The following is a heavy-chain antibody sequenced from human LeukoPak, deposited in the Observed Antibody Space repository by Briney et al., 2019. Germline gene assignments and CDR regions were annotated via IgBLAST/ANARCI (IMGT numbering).Heavy chain of an antibody. CDR2: INVDGSST. D-gene: IGHD3-16*01. CDR1: GFTFSSYW. V-gene: IGHV3-74*01. CDR3: ARVAPYNYFDY. J-gene: IGHJ4*02. Sequence: GGSLRLSCAASGFTFSSYWMHWVRQAPGKGLVWVSRINVDGSSTSYAGSVKGRFTISRDNPKNTLYLQMNSLRVEDTAVYYCARVAPYNYFDYWGQGTLVPVSS.